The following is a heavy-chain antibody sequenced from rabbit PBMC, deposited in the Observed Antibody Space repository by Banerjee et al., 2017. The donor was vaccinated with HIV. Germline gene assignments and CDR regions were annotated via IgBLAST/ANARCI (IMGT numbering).Heavy chain of an antibody. D-gene: IGHD4-1*01. V-gene: IGHV1S40*01. Sequence: QSLEESGGGLVQPEGSLTLTCTASGSTLSRYYICWVRQAPGKGLEWIACIGTGSGTTYYATWAKGRFTISKASWTTVTLQMTSLTAADTASYFCARDLAGVIGWNFNLWGPGTLVTVS. CDR1: GSTLSRYY. CDR3: ARDLAGVIGWNFNL. CDR2: IGTGSGTT. J-gene: IGHJ4*01.